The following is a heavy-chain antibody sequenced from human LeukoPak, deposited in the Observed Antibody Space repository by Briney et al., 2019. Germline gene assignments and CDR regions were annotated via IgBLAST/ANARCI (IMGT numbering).Heavy chain of an antibody. CDR2: INPNSGGT. CDR3: ARKSAARRTSEFDY. V-gene: IGHV1-2*02. Sequence: ASVKVSCKASGYTFTDYYRNWVRQSPGQGLEWMGWINPNSGGTNYAQKFQGRVTMTRDTSISTAYMELSRLRSDDTAVYYCARKSAARRTSEFDYWGQGTLVTVSS. D-gene: IGHD6-6*01. J-gene: IGHJ4*02. CDR1: GYTFTDYY.